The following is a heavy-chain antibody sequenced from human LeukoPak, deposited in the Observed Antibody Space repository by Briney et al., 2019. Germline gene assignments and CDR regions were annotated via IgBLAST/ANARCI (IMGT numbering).Heavy chain of an antibody. D-gene: IGHD3-22*01. CDR3: ARDYYDSSGPLDAFDI. CDR2: IYSGGST. CDR1: GFTVSSNY. Sequence: GGSLRLSCAASGFTVSSNYMSWVRQAPGKGLEWASVIYSGGSTYYADSVKGRFTISRDNSKNTLYLQMNSLRAEDTAVYYCARDYYDSSGPLDAFDIWGQGTMVTVSS. J-gene: IGHJ3*02. V-gene: IGHV3-66*01.